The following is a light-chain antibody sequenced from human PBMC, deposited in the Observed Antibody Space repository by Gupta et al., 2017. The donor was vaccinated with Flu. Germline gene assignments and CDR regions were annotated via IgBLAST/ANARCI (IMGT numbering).Light chain of an antibody. V-gene: IGKV3-11*01. Sequence: IELNQSPATLSLSPGESATLSCRASQRVSTYLAWYQKKPGQAPRLLIYDASNRATCIPARFSGSGSGTDCTLTISSLEPEDFAVYYCQKRSNWPPYTFGQGTRLEI. CDR3: QKRSNWPPYT. CDR2: DAS. CDR1: QRVSTY. J-gene: IGKJ2*01.